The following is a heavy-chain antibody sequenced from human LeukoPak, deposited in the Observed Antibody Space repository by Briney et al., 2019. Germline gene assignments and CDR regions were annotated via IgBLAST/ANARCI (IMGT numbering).Heavy chain of an antibody. CDR2: ISSSSSHI. J-gene: IGHJ4*02. CDR1: GFTFSSYN. Sequence: GGSLRLSCAASGFTFSSYNMNWVRQAPGKGLEWVSFISSSSSHIYYADSVKGRFTISRDNAKNSLYLQMNSLRAEDTAVYYCSDVSGSYWGQGALVTVSS. CDR3: SDVSGSY. D-gene: IGHD3-10*01. V-gene: IGHV3-21*01.